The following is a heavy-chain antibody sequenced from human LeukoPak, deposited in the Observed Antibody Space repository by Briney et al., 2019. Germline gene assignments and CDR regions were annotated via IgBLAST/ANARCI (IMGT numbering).Heavy chain of an antibody. CDR1: NYSISTDHY. CDR2: MYHSGST. Sequence: SETLSLTCTVSNYSISTDHYWGWIRQPPGKGLEWIGTMYHSGSTYYNPSLKSRVTISVDTSKNQFSLKLSSVTAADTAVYYCARISRELPFDYWGQGTLVTVSS. J-gene: IGHJ4*02. V-gene: IGHV4-38-2*02. CDR3: ARISRELPFDY. D-gene: IGHD1-26*01.